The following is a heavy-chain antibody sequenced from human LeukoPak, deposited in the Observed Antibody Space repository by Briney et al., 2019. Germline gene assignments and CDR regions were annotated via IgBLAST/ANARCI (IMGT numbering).Heavy chain of an antibody. CDR3: ARVGILSKNPYDNSGYVDY. V-gene: IGHV1-18*01. CDR2: ISAYNGNT. Sequence: GASVKVSCKASVYTFTSYGISWVRQAPGQGLEWMGWISAYNGNTNYAQKLQGRVTMTTDTSTSTAYMELRTLRSDDTAVNYWARVGILSKNPYDNSGYVDYWGQGTLVTVSS. D-gene: IGHD3-22*01. CDR1: VYTFTSYG. J-gene: IGHJ4*02.